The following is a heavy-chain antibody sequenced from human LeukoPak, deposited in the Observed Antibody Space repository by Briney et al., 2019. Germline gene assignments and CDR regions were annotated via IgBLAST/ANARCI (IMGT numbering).Heavy chain of an antibody. V-gene: IGHV1-2*02. CDR1: GYTFTGYY. CDR3: ARDSVVEPDYYYGMDV. D-gene: IGHD2-2*01. J-gene: IGHJ6*02. CDR2: INPNSGGT. Sequence: ASVKVSCKASGYTFTGYYMHWVRQAPGQGLEWMGWINPNSGGTNYAQKFQGRVTMTRDTSISTAYTELSRLRSDDTAVYYCARDSVVEPDYYYGMDVWGQGTTVTVSS.